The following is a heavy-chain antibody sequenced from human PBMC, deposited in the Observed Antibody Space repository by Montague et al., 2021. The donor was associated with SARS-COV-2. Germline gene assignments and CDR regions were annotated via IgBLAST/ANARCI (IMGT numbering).Heavy chain of an antibody. CDR1: DGSFSGYS. CDR3: ARGRQHINMVVVVVTGGEYYFEF. J-gene: IGHJ4*02. CDR2: INHRGST. D-gene: IGHD3-22*01. V-gene: IGHV4-34*01. Sequence: SETLSLTCAVYDGSFSGYSWTWIRQPPGKGLEWIGEINHRGSTNYNPSLKSRFTISVDTSKNQFSLKMTSVTAADTAVYYCARGRQHINMVVVVVTGGEYYFEFWGQGTLVAVSS.